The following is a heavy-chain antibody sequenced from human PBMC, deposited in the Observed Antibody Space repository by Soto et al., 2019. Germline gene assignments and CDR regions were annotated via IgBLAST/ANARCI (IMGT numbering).Heavy chain of an antibody. CDR2: IYYSWST. CDR3: ATHSTGLGKATYYYYYYGMDV. Sequence: SETLSLTCTVAGGSISSSSYYWGWIRQPPGKGLEWIGRIYYSWSTYYNPSLKSRVTISVDTSKNQLSLKLSSVTSSDTAVYYCATHSTGLGKATYYYYYYGMDVWGQGTTVT. J-gene: IGHJ6*02. CDR1: GGSISSSSYY. V-gene: IGHV4-39*01. D-gene: IGHD3-9*01.